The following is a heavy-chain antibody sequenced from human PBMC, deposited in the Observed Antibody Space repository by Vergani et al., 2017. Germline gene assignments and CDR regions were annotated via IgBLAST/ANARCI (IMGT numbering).Heavy chain of an antibody. CDR2: IYPGDSDT. J-gene: IGHJ6*04. D-gene: IGHD6-6*01. Sequence: EVQLVQSGAEVKKPGESLKISCKGSGYSFTSYWIGWVRHMPGEGLAWLGIIYPGDSDTRYSPAFQGQVTVSADKSISTAYRQWSSLKASDTAMYYCAGHVDSSSLDYYYYGMDVWGEGSTGTVSS. CDR3: AGHVDSSSLDYYYYGMDV. CDR1: GYSFTSYW. V-gene: IGHV5-51*01.